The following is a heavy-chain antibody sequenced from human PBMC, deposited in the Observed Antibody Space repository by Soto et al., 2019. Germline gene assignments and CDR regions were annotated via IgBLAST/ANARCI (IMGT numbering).Heavy chain of an antibody. CDR3: AGSYGSGYRAFDY. CDR1: GDTFNFYS. Sequence: QVQLVQSGAEVKRPGSSVKVSCKASGDTFNFYSINWVRQAPGLGLEWMGRVNPIVSMSNYAQKFQGRVTMTADKSTSTAYMELSSLRSEDKAIYLCAGSYGSGYRAFDYWGQGALVTVSS. V-gene: IGHV1-69*02. D-gene: IGHD3-16*01. J-gene: IGHJ4*02. CDR2: VNPIVSMS.